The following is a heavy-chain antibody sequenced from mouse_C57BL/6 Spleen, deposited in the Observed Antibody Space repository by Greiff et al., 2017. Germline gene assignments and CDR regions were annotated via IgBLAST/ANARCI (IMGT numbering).Heavy chain of an antibody. CDR1: GYTFTDYY. V-gene: IGHV1-19*01. J-gene: IGHJ1*03. Sequence: VQLQQSGPVLVKPGASVKMSCKASGYTFTDYYMNWVKQSHGQSLEWIGVINPYNGGTSYNQKFKGKATLTVDKSSSTAYMELNSLTSEDSAVYDCARRLITTVGYFDVWGTGTTVTVSS. CDR3: ARRLITTVGYFDV. CDR2: INPYNGGT. D-gene: IGHD1-1*01.